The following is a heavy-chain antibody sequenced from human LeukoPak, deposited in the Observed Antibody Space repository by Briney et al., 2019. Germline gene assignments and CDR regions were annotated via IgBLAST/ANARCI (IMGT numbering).Heavy chain of an antibody. D-gene: IGHD6-13*01. CDR2: ISGSGSST. V-gene: IGHV3-23*01. CDR3: AREEITAAGRSLDY. Sequence: GGSLRLSCAASGFTFSSYAMTWVRQAPGKGLEWVSVISGSGSSTYYADSVKGRFTISRDNSKNTLYLQMNSLRAEDTAVYYCAREEITAAGRSLDYWGQGTLVTVSS. CDR1: GFTFSSYA. J-gene: IGHJ4*02.